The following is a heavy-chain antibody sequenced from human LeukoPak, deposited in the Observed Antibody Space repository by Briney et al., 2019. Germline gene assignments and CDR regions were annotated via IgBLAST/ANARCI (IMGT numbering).Heavy chain of an antibody. J-gene: IGHJ4*02. CDR1: GFTFSSYA. CDR2: ISYRGNNK. V-gene: IGHV3-30-3*01. CDR3: ARDGGNAYFDY. D-gene: IGHD4-23*01. Sequence: GRCLRLSCAPSGFTFSSYAMHCVRHAPGKGLEWVAMISYRGNNKYHADSVKGRFTISRDNSKNTLYVQMHSLRSEDTAVYYCARDGGNAYFDYWGLGTLVTASS.